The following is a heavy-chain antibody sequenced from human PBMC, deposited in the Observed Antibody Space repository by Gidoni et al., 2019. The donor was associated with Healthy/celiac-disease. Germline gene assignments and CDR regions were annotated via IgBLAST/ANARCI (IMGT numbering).Heavy chain of an antibody. D-gene: IGHD2-2*01. V-gene: IGHV4-30-2*01. J-gene: IGHJ6*03. CDR3: ARVKGLYCSSTSCYHYYMDV. CDR1: GGSISSGGSS. Sequence: QLQLQESGSGLVKPSQTLSLTCAVSGGSISSGGSSLRCIRQPPGKGLEWIGYIYHSGSTYYNPALKSRVTISVDRSKNQFSLKLSSVTAADTAVYYCARVKGLYCSSTSCYHYYMDVWGKGTTVTVS. CDR2: IYHSGST.